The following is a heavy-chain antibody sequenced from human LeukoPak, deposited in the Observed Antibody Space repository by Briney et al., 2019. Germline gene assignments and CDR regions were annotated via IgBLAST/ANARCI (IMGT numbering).Heavy chain of an antibody. CDR2: IYYSGST. V-gene: IGHV4-59*11. CDR3: ARGNTYYDILTGYLGADMGASDAFDI. Sequence: SETLSLACTVSGGSISSHYWSWIRQPPGKGLEWIGYIYYSGSTNYNPSLKSRVTISVDTSKNQFSLKLSSVTAADTAVYYCARGNTYYDILTGYLGADMGASDAFDIWGQGTMVTVSS. D-gene: IGHD3-9*01. J-gene: IGHJ3*02. CDR1: GGSISSHY.